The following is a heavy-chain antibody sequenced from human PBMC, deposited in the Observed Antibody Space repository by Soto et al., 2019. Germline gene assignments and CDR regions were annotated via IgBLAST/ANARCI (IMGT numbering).Heavy chain of an antibody. CDR2: ISYDGSNE. Sequence: VQLVESGGGVVQPGRSLRLSCSASGFTFSNYGIHWVRQAPGKGLEWVAVISYDGSNEYYADSVKGRFTISRDNSENTLYLQLNSLRAEDTAVYYCAKALPVAGTDGVDYWGQGTLVTVSS. CDR1: GFTFSNYG. D-gene: IGHD6-19*01. V-gene: IGHV3-30*18. J-gene: IGHJ4*02. CDR3: AKALPVAGTDGVDY.